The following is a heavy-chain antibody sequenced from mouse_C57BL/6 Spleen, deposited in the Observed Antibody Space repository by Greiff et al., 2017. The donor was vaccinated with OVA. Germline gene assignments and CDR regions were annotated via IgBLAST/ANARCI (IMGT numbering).Heavy chain of an antibody. CDR1: GFTFSDYY. CDR3: ARDHYGSSYVSYWYFDV. V-gene: IGHV5-16*01. Sequence: EVKLQESEGGLVQPGSSMKLSCTASGFTFSDYYMAWVRQVPEKGLEWVANINYDGSSNYYLDSLKSRFIISRDNAKNILYLQMSSLKSEDTATYYCARDHYGSSYVSYWYFDVWGTGTTVTVSS. CDR2: INYDGSSN. J-gene: IGHJ1*03. D-gene: IGHD1-1*01.